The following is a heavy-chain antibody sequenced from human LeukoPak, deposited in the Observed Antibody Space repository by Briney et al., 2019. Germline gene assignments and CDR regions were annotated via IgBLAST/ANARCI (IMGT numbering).Heavy chain of an antibody. Sequence: AETLSLTCTVSGGSISSSRYYWAWIRQPPGKGLECIGSIYYSGRTYYNPSLNSRDTISVDTSKNQFALELGFVSAARAAVYSCVRGGVLMLYAIFDYWGQGTLVTVSS. CDR3: VRGGVLMLYAIFDY. CDR1: GGSISSSRYY. V-gene: IGHV4-39*06. J-gene: IGHJ4*02. CDR2: IYYSGRT. D-gene: IGHD2-8*01.